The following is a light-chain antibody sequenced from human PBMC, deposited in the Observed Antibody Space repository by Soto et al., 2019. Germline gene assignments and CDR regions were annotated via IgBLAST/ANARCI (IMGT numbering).Light chain of an antibody. CDR2: DVS. V-gene: IGLV2-11*01. CDR3: CSYAGSYIYV. Sequence: QSVLTQPRSVSGSPGQSVTISCTGTSSDVGGYNAVSWYQQNPGKAPKIMIYDVSKRPSGVPDRFSGSKSGNTASLTISGLQAEDEADYYCCSYAGSYIYVFGTGTQLTVL. CDR1: SSDVGGYNA. J-gene: IGLJ1*01.